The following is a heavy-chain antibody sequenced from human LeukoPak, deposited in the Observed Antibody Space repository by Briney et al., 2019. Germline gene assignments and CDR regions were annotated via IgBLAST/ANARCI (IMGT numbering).Heavy chain of an antibody. Sequence: PSETLSLTCTVSGGSFSSSNYFWVWLRQPPGKGLDWIGSIYYSGNSYYNPSLKSRVTISVDTSKNHFSLKLRSVMAADTAVYYCARHGNVVVVPAAKGFDYWGQGTQVTVSS. J-gene: IGHJ4*02. D-gene: IGHD2-2*01. CDR3: ARHGNVVVVPAAKGFDY. CDR2: IYYSGNS. CDR1: GGSFSSSNYF. V-gene: IGHV4-39*01.